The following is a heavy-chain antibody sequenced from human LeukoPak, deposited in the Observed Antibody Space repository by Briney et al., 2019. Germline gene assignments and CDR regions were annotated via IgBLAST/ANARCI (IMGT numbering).Heavy chain of an antibody. Sequence: SETLSLTCTVSGGSISSGNYFWNWIRQPAGKGLEWIGRIYTSGTTNYNTSLKSRVTISVDTSKNQFSLKLSSVTAADTAVYYCARGGKRYFDWLFQAFDYWGQGTLVTVSS. CDR1: GGSISSGNYF. CDR3: ARGGKRYFDWLFQAFDY. D-gene: IGHD3-9*01. V-gene: IGHV4-61*02. J-gene: IGHJ4*02. CDR2: IYTSGTT.